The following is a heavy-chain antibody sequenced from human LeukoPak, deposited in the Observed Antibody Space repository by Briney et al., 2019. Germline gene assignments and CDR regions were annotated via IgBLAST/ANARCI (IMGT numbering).Heavy chain of an antibody. CDR1: GFTFSSNA. V-gene: IGHV3-7*05. CDR3: VRDCGFHTFDY. CDR2: IKEDGSEK. J-gene: IGHJ4*02. Sequence: PGGSLRLSCAASGFTFSSNAMSWVRQAPGKGLEYVVNIKEDGSEKYYVDSVKGRFTISRDNTKNSLYLQMSSLRGDDTAVYYCVRDCGFHTFDYWGQGTLVTVSS. D-gene: IGHD2-21*01.